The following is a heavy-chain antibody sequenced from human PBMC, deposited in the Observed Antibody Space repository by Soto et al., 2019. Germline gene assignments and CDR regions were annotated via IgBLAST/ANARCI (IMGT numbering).Heavy chain of an antibody. V-gene: IGHV1-69*01. CDR2: INPMFGTA. J-gene: IGHJ4*02. Sequence: QVQLVQSGAEVKKPGASVKVSCKASGYTFTGYYMHWVRQAPGQGLEWMGWINPMFGTANYAQKFRGRVTVTADESTSTAHMELSSLRSEDTAVYYCARGWETVGTTTPFAYWGQGTLVTVSS. CDR3: ARGWETVGTTTPFAY. CDR1: GYTFTGYY. D-gene: IGHD1-26*01.